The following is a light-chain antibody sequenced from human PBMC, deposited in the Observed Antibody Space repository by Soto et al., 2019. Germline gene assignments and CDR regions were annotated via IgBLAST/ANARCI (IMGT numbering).Light chain of an antibody. Sequence: SVLTQSPSPSGTPGQRVTISCSGSSSSIGSNFVYWYQQLPGTAPKLLIYRNDQRPSGVPDRFSGSKSGTSASLAISGLRSEDEADYYCVAWDDSLSAYVFGTGTKLTVL. CDR3: VAWDDSLSAYV. V-gene: IGLV1-47*01. J-gene: IGLJ1*01. CDR1: SSSIGSNF. CDR2: RND.